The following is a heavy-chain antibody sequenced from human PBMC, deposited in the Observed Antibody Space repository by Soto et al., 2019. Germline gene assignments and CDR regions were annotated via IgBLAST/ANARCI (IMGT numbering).Heavy chain of an antibody. CDR1: GYTFTSYD. Sequence: VASVKVSCKASGYTFTSYDINWVRQATGQGLEWMGWMNPNSGNTGYAQKFQGRVTMTRNTSISTAYMELSSLRSEDTAVYYCARAYGDYVGYYYGMDVWGQGTTVTVSS. D-gene: IGHD4-17*01. CDR2: MNPNSGNT. CDR3: ARAYGDYVGYYYGMDV. J-gene: IGHJ6*02. V-gene: IGHV1-8*01.